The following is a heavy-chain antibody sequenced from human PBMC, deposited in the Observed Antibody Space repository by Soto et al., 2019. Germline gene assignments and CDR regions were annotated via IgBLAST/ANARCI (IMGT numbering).Heavy chain of an antibody. CDR2: ISISSSTR. V-gene: IGHV3-48*02. CDR1: GFTFSSYV. Sequence: EVQLVESGGGLVQPGGSLRLSCAASGFTFSSYVINWVRQAPGKGLEWVSYISISSSTRYYADSVRGRFTISIDNAKNSLYLQMNSLRDEDTAVYYCARGGGFFDYWGQGTLVTVSS. CDR3: ARGGGFFDY. J-gene: IGHJ4*02. D-gene: IGHD3-10*01.